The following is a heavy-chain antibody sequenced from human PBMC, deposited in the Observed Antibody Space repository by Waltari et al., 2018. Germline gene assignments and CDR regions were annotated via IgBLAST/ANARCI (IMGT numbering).Heavy chain of an antibody. D-gene: IGHD3-22*01. J-gene: IGHJ4*02. Sequence: QVQLQESGPGLVKPSETLSLTCTVSGGSISSHYWSWTRQPPGKGLEWIGYIYYSGSTNYNPSLKSRVTISVDTSKNQFSLKLSSVTAADTAVYYCARVLADSSGYFNLDYWGQGTLVTVSS. CDR3: ARVLADSSGYFNLDY. V-gene: IGHV4-59*11. CDR1: GGSISSHY. CDR2: IYYSGST.